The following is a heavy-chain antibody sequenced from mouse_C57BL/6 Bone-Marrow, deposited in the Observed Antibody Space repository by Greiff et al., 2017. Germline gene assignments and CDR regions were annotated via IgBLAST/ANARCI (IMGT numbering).Heavy chain of an antibody. Sequence: QVQLKESGAELVRPGTSVKVSCKASGYAFTNYLIEWVKQRPGQGLEWIGDIYPTSGRTNYNEKFKSKSILTVDTSSNTAYMQLSSLTSEDSAVFYCARSGPLGRSFDYWGQGTTLTVSS. CDR1: GYAFTNYL. CDR2: IYPTSGRT. V-gene: IGHV1-54*02. CDR3: ARSGPLGRSFDY. J-gene: IGHJ2*01. D-gene: IGHD4-1*01.